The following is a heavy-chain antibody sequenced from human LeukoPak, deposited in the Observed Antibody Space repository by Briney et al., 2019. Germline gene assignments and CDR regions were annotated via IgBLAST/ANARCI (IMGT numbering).Heavy chain of an antibody. CDR1: GGSISSSSYY. CDR3: ARLMRDSSGFDY. Sequence: SETLSLICTVSGGSISSSSYYWGWIRQPPGKGLEWIGGIYYSGSTYYNPSLKSRVTISVDTSKNQFSLKLSSVTAADTAVYYCARLMRDSSGFDYWGQGTLVTVSS. V-gene: IGHV4-39*01. CDR2: IYYSGST. D-gene: IGHD3-22*01. J-gene: IGHJ4*02.